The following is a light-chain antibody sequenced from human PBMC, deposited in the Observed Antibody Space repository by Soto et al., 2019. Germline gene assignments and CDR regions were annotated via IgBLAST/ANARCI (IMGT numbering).Light chain of an antibody. J-gene: IGKJ1*01. V-gene: IGKV3-20*01. Sequence: EIMLTQSTATVSLSPGDPATLCCRASQSVSNNYLAWYTQKPGQAPRLLIYGASNRATGIQDRFSGSGSGTYFTLTISRLEPEDFAVDYCQQYGSSGTFGQGTKVDI. CDR2: GAS. CDR1: QSVSNNY. CDR3: QQYGSSGT.